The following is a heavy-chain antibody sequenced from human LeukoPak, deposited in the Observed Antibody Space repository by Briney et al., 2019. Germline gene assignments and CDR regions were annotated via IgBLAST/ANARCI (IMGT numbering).Heavy chain of an antibody. D-gene: IGHD3-10*01. V-gene: IGHV4-39*07. CDR3: ARSVRRLYGSGRSNWFDP. CDR1: DDSISSSTYY. Sequence: SETLSLTCIISDDSISSSTYYWGWIRQPPGKGLEWIGTLYYSGKTYYNPSLRSRVTISIDTSKNQFSLKLTSATAADTAVYYCARSVRRLYGSGRSNWFDPWGQGTLVTVSS. CDR2: LYYSGKT. J-gene: IGHJ5*02.